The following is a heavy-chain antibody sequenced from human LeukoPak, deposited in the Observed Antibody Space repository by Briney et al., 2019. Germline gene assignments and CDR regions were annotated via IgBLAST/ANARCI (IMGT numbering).Heavy chain of an antibody. Sequence: SETLSLTCTVSGGSMSSYYWSWIRQPPGKGLEWIGYIYYSGSTKYNPSLKSRVTISVDTSKDQFSLKLSSVTAADTAVYYCARGARAGYNLEPFDYWGQGTLVTVSS. D-gene: IGHD5-24*01. V-gene: IGHV4-59*08. CDR2: IYYSGST. CDR1: GGSMSSYY. J-gene: IGHJ4*02. CDR3: ARGARAGYNLEPFDY.